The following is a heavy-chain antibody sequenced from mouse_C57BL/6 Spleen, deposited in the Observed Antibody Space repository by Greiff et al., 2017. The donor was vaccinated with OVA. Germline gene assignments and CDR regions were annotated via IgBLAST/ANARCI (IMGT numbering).Heavy chain of an antibody. Sequence: QVQLKQPGAELVKPGASVKVSCKASGYTFTSYWMHWVKQRPGQGLEWIGRIHPSDSDTNYNQKFKGKATLTVDKSSSTAYMQLSSLTSEDSAVYYCAIGFPTIYYGSFDYWGQGTTLTVSS. D-gene: IGHD2-1*01. V-gene: IGHV1-74*01. CDR1: GYTFTSYW. J-gene: IGHJ2*01. CDR3: AIGFPTIYYGSFDY. CDR2: IHPSDSDT.